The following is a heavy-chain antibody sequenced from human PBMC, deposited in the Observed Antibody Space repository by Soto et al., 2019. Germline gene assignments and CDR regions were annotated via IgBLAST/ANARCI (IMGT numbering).Heavy chain of an antibody. V-gene: IGHV4-59*01. Sequence: SETLSHTCTVSGGVISSSYWSWVRQPPGQXLEWIGYIYYSGSTNYNPSLKGRVPISVDTSKNHLSLELRSVTAADTAVYYCERGTYSSSWYAEYYYYYYRLDVWCQGTMVAVSS. CDR3: ERGTYSSSWYAEYYYYYYRLDV. J-gene: IGHJ6*02. D-gene: IGHD6-13*01. CDR2: IYYSGST. CDR1: GGVISSSY.